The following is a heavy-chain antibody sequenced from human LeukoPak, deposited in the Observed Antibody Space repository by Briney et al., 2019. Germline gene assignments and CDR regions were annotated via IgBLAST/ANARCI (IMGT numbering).Heavy chain of an antibody. CDR1: GFTFSSYG. V-gene: IGHV3-30*03. CDR3: ARIGDWSG. CDR2: ISYDGSNK. J-gene: IGHJ4*02. D-gene: IGHD2-21*02. Sequence: GGSLRLSCAASGFTFSSYGMHWVRQAPGKGLEWVAVISYDGSNKYYADSVKGRFTISRDNSKNTLYLQMNSLRDEDTAVYYCARIGDWSGWGQGTLVTVSS.